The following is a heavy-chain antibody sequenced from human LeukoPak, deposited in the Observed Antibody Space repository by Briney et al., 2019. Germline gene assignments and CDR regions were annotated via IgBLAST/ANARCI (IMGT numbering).Heavy chain of an antibody. CDR3: ARVFPYSSGWYGLDY. D-gene: IGHD6-19*01. V-gene: IGHV4-39*07. CDR1: GGSISSSSYY. Sequence: SETLSLTCTVSGGSISSSSYYWGWIRQPPGKGLEWIGSIYYSGSTYYNPSLKSRVTISVDTSKNQFSLKLSSVTAADTAVYYCARVFPYSSGWYGLDYWGQGTLVTVSS. J-gene: IGHJ4*02. CDR2: IYYSGST.